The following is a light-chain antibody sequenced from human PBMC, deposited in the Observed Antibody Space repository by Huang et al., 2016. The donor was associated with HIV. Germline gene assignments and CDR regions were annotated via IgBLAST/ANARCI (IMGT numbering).Light chain of an antibody. CDR2: ASS. J-gene: IGKJ4*01. V-gene: IGKV1-NL1*01. Sequence: DIHMTQSPSTLSASVGDSVTIAGRASQDSRNSLAWYQQKPGKAPILHLYASSRLESGVPSSFSGGGSGTYYTITISDLQPEDFATYDCQQYYTPPLTFGGGTKVEIK. CDR1: QDSRNS. CDR3: QQYYTPPLT.